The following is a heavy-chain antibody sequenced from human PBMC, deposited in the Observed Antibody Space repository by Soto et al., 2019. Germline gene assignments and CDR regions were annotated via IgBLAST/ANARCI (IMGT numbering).Heavy chain of an antibody. J-gene: IGHJ4*02. V-gene: IGHV4-34*01. CDR2: VNLSGNT. CDR3: ARSPTFYNYVWGNSTY. Sequence: NPSETLSLTCALYGASFSPYHWSWIRQSPGKGLEWIGEVNLSGNTYYNPSFKTRVTMSVDASKNQFSLKMGSLTAADTAIYYCARSPTFYNYVWGNSTYWGQGALVTVSS. CDR1: GASFSPYH. D-gene: IGHD3-16*01.